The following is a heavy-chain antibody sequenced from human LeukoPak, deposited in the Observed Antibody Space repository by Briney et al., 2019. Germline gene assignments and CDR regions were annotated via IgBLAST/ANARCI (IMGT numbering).Heavy chain of an antibody. Sequence: SETLSLTCTVSHGSISDNSYYWGWIRQPPGKGLEWIGYIYYSGSTNYNPSLKSRVAISVDTSKNQFSLKLSSVTAADTAVYYCARVGSRFGANWFDPWGQGTLVTVSS. J-gene: IGHJ5*02. V-gene: IGHV4-61*05. CDR3: ARVGSRFGANWFDP. D-gene: IGHD3-10*01. CDR1: HGSISDNSYY. CDR2: IYYSGST.